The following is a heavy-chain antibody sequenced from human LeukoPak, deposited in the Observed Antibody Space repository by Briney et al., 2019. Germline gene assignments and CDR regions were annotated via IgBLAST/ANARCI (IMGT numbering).Heavy chain of an antibody. CDR1: GFTFSNYN. CDR3: ARDPRPYSGSGLHFDI. J-gene: IGHJ3*02. CDR2: IGSSSSPI. V-gene: IGHV3-48*02. Sequence: GGSLRLSCAASGFTFSNYNINWVRQAPGKGLEWVSFIGSSSSPIYYADSVKGRFTVSRDNAKNSLYLHLNSLRDEDTAVYYCARDPRPYSGSGLHFDIWGQGTLVTISS. D-gene: IGHD1-26*01.